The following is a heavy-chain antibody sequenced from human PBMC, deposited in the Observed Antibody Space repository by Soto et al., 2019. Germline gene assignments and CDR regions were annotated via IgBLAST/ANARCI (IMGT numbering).Heavy chain of an antibody. CDR3: ARGDTIFGVVIGFDR. D-gene: IGHD3-3*01. V-gene: IGHV6-1*01. CDR1: GDSVSSNIAA. J-gene: IGHJ5*02. Sequence: SQTLSLTCAISGDSVSSNIAAWNWIRQSPSRGLEWLGRTYYRSKWYNDYAVSVKSRITINPDTSKNQFSLQLNSVTPEDTAVYYCARGDTIFGVVIGFDRWGQGTLVTVSS. CDR2: TYYRSKWYN.